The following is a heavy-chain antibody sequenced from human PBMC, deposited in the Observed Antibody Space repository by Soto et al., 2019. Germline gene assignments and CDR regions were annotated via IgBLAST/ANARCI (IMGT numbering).Heavy chain of an antibody. V-gene: IGHV4-34*01. Sequence: PSETLSLTCAVYCGSFSGYYWSWIRQPPGKGLEWIGEINHSGSTNYNPSLKSRVTMSVHTSKNQFSLKLSSVTAADTAVYYCARATYYDFWSGYYDYWGQGTLVTVSS. D-gene: IGHD3-3*01. J-gene: IGHJ4*02. CDR1: CGSFSGYY. CDR3: ARATYYDFWSGYYDY. CDR2: INHSGST.